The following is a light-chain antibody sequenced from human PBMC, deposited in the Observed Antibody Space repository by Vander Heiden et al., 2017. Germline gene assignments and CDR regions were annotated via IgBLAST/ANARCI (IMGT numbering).Light chain of an antibody. CDR1: QSISSY. CDR3: QQSYSTPLFT. Sequence: DIQMTQSPSSLSASVGDRVTITCRASQSISSYLNWYQQKPGKAPKLLIYGASSLQSGVPSRFSGSGSGTDFTLTISSLQPEDFATYDCQQSYSTPLFTFGPGTKVDIK. J-gene: IGKJ3*01. CDR2: GAS. V-gene: IGKV1-39*01.